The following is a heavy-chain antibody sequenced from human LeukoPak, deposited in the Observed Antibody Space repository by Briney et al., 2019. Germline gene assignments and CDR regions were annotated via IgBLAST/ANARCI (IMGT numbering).Heavy chain of an antibody. CDR1: GFTFSSYS. J-gene: IGHJ4*02. V-gene: IGHV3-21*01. CDR2: ISSSSSYI. D-gene: IGHD3-16*02. Sequence: PGGSLRLSCAASGFTFSSYSMNWVRQAPGKGLEWVSSISSSSSYIYYADSVKGRFTISRDNAKNSLYLQMNSLRAEDTAVYYCARSGHYDYVWGSYRVFDYWGQGTLVTVSS. CDR3: ARSGHYDYVWGSYRVFDY.